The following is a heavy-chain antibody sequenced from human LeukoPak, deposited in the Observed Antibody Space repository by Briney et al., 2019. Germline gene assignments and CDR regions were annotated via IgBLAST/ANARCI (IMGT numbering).Heavy chain of an antibody. CDR1: GGSISSSNYY. V-gene: IGHV4-39*01. Sequence: SETLSLTCTVSGGSISSSNYYWGWIRQPPGKGLEWIGSIYYSGSTYYNPSLKSRVTISVDTSEDQFSLKLSSVTAADTAVYYCARLPEYPDYWGQGTLVTVSS. CDR3: ARLPEYPDY. CDR2: IYYSGST. J-gene: IGHJ4*02. D-gene: IGHD2/OR15-2a*01.